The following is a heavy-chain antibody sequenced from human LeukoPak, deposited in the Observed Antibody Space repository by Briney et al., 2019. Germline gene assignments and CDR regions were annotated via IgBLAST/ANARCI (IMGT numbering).Heavy chain of an antibody. D-gene: IGHD2-2*01. CDR1: GFTFSSYA. V-gene: IGHV3-64*01. J-gene: IGHJ4*02. Sequence: GGSLRLSCAASGFTFSSYAMYWVRQAPGKGLEYVSAISSNGGSTYYANSVKGRFTISRDNSKNTLYLQMGSLRAEDMAVYYCAKAAAAIQLDYWGQGTLVTVSS. CDR3: AKAAAAIQLDY. CDR2: ISSNGGST.